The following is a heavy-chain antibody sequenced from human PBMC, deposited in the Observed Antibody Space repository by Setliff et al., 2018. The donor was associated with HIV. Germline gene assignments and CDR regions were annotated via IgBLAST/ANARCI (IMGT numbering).Heavy chain of an antibody. D-gene: IGHD3-3*01. CDR1: GDSIISGSYY. CDR2: IYNGGAS. J-gene: IGHJ5*02. V-gene: IGHV4-39*07. CDR3: AREAPSEPTRYYNFWSGYPDWFDP. Sequence: PSETLSLTCIVTGDSIISGSYYWAWIRQPPGKGLEWIGTIYNGGASHYNPSLKSRVIIFLDPSKNQFSLELTSVTAADTAVYYCAREAPSEPTRYYNFWSGYPDWFDPWGPGTLVTVSP.